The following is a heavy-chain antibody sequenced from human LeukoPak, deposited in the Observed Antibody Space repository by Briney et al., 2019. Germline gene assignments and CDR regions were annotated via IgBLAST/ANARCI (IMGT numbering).Heavy chain of an antibody. J-gene: IGHJ4*02. D-gene: IGHD2/OR15-2a*01. CDR1: GDSISSSEDY. CDR2: IHFSGTT. V-gene: IGHV4-39*01. Sequence: PSETLSLTCTVSGDSISSSEDYWGWIRQPPGKGLEWIGIIHFSGTTYYNPSLMSRVTISVDTSRNQFSLKMTSVTAADTAVYYCARFRRVVRSSLLDFWGQGTPVTVSS. CDR3: ARFRRVVRSSLLDF.